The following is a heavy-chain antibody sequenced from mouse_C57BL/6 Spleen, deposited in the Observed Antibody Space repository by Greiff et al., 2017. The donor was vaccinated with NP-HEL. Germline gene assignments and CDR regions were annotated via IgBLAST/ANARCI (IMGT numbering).Heavy chain of an antibody. CDR2: IDPANGNT. D-gene: IGHD1-1*01. J-gene: IGHJ3*01. V-gene: IGHV14-3*01. Sequence: EVQLQQSVAELVRPGASVKLSCTASGFHIKNTYMHWVKQRPEQGLEWIGRIDPANGNTKYAPKFQGKATITADTSSNTAYLQLSSLTSEDTAIYYCARARDDYGSRGWFAYWGQGTLVTVSA. CDR3: ARARDDYGSRGWFAY. CDR1: GFHIKNTY.